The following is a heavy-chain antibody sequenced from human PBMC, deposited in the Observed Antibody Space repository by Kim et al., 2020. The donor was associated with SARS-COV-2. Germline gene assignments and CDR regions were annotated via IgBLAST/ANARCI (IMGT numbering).Heavy chain of an antibody. D-gene: IGHD3-10*01. J-gene: IGHJ5*02. Sequence: ASVKVSCKASGYTFTSYYMHWVRQAPGQGLEWMGIINPSGGSTSYAQKFQGRVTMTRDTSTSTVYMELSSLRSEDTAVYYCARDASPKLLWFGESPHWFDPWGQGTLVTVSS. CDR1: GYTFTSYY. CDR3: ARDASPKLLWFGESPHWFDP. CDR2: INPSGGST. V-gene: IGHV1-46*01.